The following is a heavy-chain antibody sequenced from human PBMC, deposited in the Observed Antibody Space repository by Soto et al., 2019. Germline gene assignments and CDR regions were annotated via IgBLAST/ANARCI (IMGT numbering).Heavy chain of an antibody. CDR2: LNPNSGGT. CDR3: ATARGYGTQCGS. Sequence: ASVKAACKASGYTFTGYYMHWVRQNPGQGLEWMGWLNPNSGGTNYAQKFPGRVRLTRDTSSSTAYMELSRRRSDDTAVYYCATARGYGTQCGSWRQGTVVTVSS. V-gene: IGHV1-2*02. J-gene: IGHJ4*02. D-gene: IGHD5-12*01. CDR1: GYTFTGYY.